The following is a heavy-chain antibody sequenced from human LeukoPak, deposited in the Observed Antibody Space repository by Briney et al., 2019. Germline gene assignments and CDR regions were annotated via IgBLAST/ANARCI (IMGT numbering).Heavy chain of an antibody. V-gene: IGHV4-39*01. Sequence: PSETLSLTCTVSGGSISSSSYYWGWIRQPPGKGLEWIGSIYYSGSTYYNPSLKSRVTISVDTSKNQFSLKLSSVTAADTAVYYCARGRNKSYYFSVPYADYWGQGTLVTVSS. CDR3: ARGRNKSYYFSVPYADY. CDR2: IYYSGST. CDR1: GGSISSSSYY. J-gene: IGHJ4*02. D-gene: IGHD1-26*01.